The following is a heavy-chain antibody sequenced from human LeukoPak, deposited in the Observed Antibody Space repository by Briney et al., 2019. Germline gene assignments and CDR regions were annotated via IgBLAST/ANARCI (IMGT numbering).Heavy chain of an antibody. CDR3: AKDLITIVRGVIISGDY. CDR1: GFTFSSYA. CDR2: ISGSSGIT. D-gene: IGHD3-10*01. J-gene: IGHJ4*02. V-gene: IGHV3-23*01. Sequence: GGSLRLSCAATGFTFSSYAMTWVRQAPGEGLEWVSGISGSSGITYYADSVKGRFTISRDISKNTLYLQMNSLRAEDTAVYYCAKDLITIVRGVIISGDYWGQGTLVTVSS.